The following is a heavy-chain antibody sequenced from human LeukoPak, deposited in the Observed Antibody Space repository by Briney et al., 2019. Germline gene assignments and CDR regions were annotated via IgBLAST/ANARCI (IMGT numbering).Heavy chain of an antibody. D-gene: IGHD3-22*01. CDR3: AKVGDSSVYYNPYFDY. J-gene: IGHJ4*02. Sequence: PGRSLRLSCAASGFTFDDYAMHWVRQALGKGLEWVSGISWNSGSIGYADSVKGRLTISRDNAKNSLYLQMNSLRAEDTALYYCAKVGDSSVYYNPYFDYWGQGTLVTVSS. CDR2: ISWNSGSI. CDR1: GFTFDDYA. V-gene: IGHV3-9*01.